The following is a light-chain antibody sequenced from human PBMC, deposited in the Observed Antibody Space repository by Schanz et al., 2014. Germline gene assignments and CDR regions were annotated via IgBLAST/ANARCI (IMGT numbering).Light chain of an antibody. CDR3: LSYDTSLGGRHWV. CDR2: DVS. Sequence: QSALTQPRSVSGSPGQSVTISCTGTSGDVGGYNYVSWYQQHPGKAPKLMIFDVSQRPSGVPDRFSASKSGNTASLTISGLQTEDEADYYCLSYDTSLGGRHWVFGGGTKLTVL. V-gene: IGLV2-11*01. J-gene: IGLJ3*02. CDR1: SGDVGGYNY.